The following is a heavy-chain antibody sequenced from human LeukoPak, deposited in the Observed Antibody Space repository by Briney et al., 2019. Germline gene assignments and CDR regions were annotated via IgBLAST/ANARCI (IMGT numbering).Heavy chain of an antibody. Sequence: ASVKVSCKASGYTFTSYGISWVRQAPGQGPEWMGWISAYNGNTNYAQKLQGRVTMTTDTSTSTAYMELRSLRSDDTAVYYCARDLLLVGATAYWGQGTLVTVSS. CDR3: ARDLLLVGATAY. J-gene: IGHJ4*02. V-gene: IGHV1-18*01. D-gene: IGHD1-26*01. CDR2: ISAYNGNT. CDR1: GYTFTSYG.